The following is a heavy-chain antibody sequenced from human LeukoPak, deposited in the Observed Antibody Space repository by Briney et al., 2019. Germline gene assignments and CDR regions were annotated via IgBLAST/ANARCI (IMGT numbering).Heavy chain of an antibody. J-gene: IGHJ4*02. CDR3: ARARIMITFGGVIVTTRLDY. D-gene: IGHD3-16*02. Sequence: SETLSLTCAVYGGSFSGYYWSWIRQPPGKGLEWIGEINHSGSTNYNPSLKSRVTISVDTSKNQFSLKLSSVTAADTAVYYCARARIMITFGGVIVTTRLDYWGQGTLVTVSS. CDR2: INHSGST. V-gene: IGHV4-34*01. CDR1: GGSFSGYY.